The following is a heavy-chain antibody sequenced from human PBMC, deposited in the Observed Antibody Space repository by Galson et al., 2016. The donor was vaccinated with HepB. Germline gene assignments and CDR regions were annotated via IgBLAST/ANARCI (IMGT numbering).Heavy chain of an antibody. J-gene: IGHJ4*02. CDR1: EGTFSSYV. D-gene: IGHD3-16*01. V-gene: IGHV1-69*13. CDR3: ARDRHHAGSAYPYYFDY. Sequence: SVKVSCKASEGTFSSYVIHWVRQAPGQGLEWVGGIRPSIGTAHYTQKFQGRVTLTADESTSTVYMEVSSLRSDDTAVYYCARDRHHAGSAYPYYFDYWGQGTLVTVSS. CDR2: IRPSIGTA.